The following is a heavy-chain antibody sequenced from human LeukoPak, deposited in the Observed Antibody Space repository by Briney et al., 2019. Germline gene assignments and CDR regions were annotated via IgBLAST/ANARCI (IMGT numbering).Heavy chain of an antibody. CDR3: ARDIVVVTAKSLPWYYYYGMDV. J-gene: IGHJ6*02. CDR1: GFTFSSYG. V-gene: IGHV3-33*01. Sequence: PGGSLRLSCAASGFTFSSYGMHWVRQAPGKGLEWVPVIWYDGSNKYYADSVKGRFTISRDNSKNTLYLQMNSLRAEDTAVYYCARDIVVVTAKSLPWYYYYGMDVWGQGTTVTVSS. D-gene: IGHD2-21*02. CDR2: IWYDGSNK.